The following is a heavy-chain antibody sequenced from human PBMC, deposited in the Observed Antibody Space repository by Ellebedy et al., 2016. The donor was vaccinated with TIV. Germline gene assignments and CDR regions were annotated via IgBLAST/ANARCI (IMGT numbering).Heavy chain of an antibody. CDR2: ISSDSSKI. J-gene: IGHJ4*02. CDR1: GFRFGDHA. V-gene: IGHV3-48*04. CDR3: AGKAPQFQFDY. Sequence: PGGSLRLSCAASGFRFGDHAMNWVRQAPGKGLEWISYISSDSSKIVYADSVKGRFTVSRDNARNSLFLQMNSLRVEDTAVYYCAGKAPQFQFDYWGQGTLVTVSS. D-gene: IGHD4-23*01.